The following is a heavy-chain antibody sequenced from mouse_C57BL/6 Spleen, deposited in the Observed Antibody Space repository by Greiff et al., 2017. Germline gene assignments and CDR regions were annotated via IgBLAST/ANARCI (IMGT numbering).Heavy chain of an antibody. CDR3: ARLVYYCGSSYFDY. D-gene: IGHD1-1*01. CDR1: GYTFTSYW. J-gene: IGHJ2*01. V-gene: IGHV1-64*01. Sequence: QVQLQQPEAELVQPGTSVKLSCTASGYTFTSYWMHWVQQRPGHGLEWIGMIPPNSGSTNYHDTFKSTAILSVDKSSSTAYMQLSSLTSEDSAFYYCARLVYYCGSSYFDYWGQGTTLTVSS. CDR2: IPPNSGST.